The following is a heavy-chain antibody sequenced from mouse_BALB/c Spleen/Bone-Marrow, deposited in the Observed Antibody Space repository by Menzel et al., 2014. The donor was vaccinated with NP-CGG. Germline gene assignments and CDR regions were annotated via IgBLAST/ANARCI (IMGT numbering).Heavy chain of an antibody. CDR1: GYTFINYW. CDR3: TKGNYFFDY. D-gene: IGHD2-1*01. V-gene: IGHV1S22*01. J-gene: IGHJ2*01. CDR2: FYPGSGTT. Sequence: LQQSGSELVRPGASVKLSCKASGYTFINYWIHWVKQRPGQGLEWIGNFYPGSGTTNYDEKFKTKATLTVDTFSSTAYMQLSSLTSEDSAVYYCTKGNYFFDYWGQGTPLTGSS.